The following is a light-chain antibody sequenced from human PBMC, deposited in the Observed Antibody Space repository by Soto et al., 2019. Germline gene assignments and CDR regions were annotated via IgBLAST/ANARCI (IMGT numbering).Light chain of an antibody. Sequence: DIQTTQSPSSLSASVGDRVTITCLASQDIGNYLNWYQQRPGKAPKLLILDASSLDTGVPSRFSGSGSGTDFTFTISSLQSEDIATYYCQQYYNVPITFGQGTRLEI. V-gene: IGKV1-33*01. J-gene: IGKJ5*01. CDR1: QDIGNY. CDR3: QQYYNVPIT. CDR2: DAS.